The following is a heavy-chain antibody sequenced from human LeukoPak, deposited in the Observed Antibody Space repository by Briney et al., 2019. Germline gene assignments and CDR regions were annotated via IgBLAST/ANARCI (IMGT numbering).Heavy chain of an antibody. J-gene: IGHJ2*01. V-gene: IGHV4-34*01. CDR2: INHSGST. CDR3: ARGREIVVVPAARGSGYFDL. CDR1: GGSFSGYY. Sequence: PSETLSLTCAVYGGSFSGYYWSWIRQPPGKGLEWIGEINHSGSTNYNPSLKSRVNISVDTSKNQFSLKLSSVTAADTAVYYCARGREIVVVPAARGSGYFDLWGRGTLVTVSS. D-gene: IGHD2-2*01.